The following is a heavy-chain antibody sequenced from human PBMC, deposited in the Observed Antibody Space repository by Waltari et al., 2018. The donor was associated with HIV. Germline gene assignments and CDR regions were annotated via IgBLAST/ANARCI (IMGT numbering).Heavy chain of an antibody. J-gene: IGHJ4*02. D-gene: IGHD3-3*01. CDR2: INTDGSST. CDR1: GFTFSSYW. V-gene: IGHV3-74*01. CDR3: ATSVESYDFWSGAYYFDY. Sequence: EVQVVESGGGLVQPGGTLRLSCAASGFTFSSYWMHWVRQVPGKWLGWVSSINTDGSSTSYADSVEGRCTISRDNAKNTLFLQLYSLRAEDTAVYYCATSVESYDFWSGAYYFDYWGQGTLVTVSS.